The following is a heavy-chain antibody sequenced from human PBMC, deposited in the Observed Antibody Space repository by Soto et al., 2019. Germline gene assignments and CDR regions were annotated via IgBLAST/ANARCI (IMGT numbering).Heavy chain of an antibody. CDR2: ISGSGGST. CDR1: GFTFSSYA. Sequence: GSLRLSCAASGFTFSSYAMSWVRQAPGKGLEWVSAISGSGGSTYYADSVKGRFTISRDNSKNTLYLQMNSLRAEDTAVYYCAKKSGSSWYYYNNLYFDYWDQGTLVTVSS. CDR3: AKKSGSSWYYYNNLYFDY. J-gene: IGHJ4*02. D-gene: IGHD6-13*01. V-gene: IGHV3-23*01.